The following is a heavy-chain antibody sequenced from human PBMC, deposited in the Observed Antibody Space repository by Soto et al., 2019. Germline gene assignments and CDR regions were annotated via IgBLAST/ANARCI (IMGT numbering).Heavy chain of an antibody. V-gene: IGHV2-5*02. CDR1: GFSLSTSGVG. J-gene: IGHJ6*02. Sequence: QITLKESGPTLVRPTQTLTLTCTFSGFSLSTSGVGVGWIRQPPGKALEWLALIYWDDDKRYSPSLKSRLTSTKDTSKNQVVLTRTTRDPVDTATYYCAHSRCGGDCLQSYSSHYYYGMDVWGQGTTVTVSS. CDR2: IYWDDDK. D-gene: IGHD2-21*02. CDR3: AHSRCGGDCLQSYSSHYYYGMDV.